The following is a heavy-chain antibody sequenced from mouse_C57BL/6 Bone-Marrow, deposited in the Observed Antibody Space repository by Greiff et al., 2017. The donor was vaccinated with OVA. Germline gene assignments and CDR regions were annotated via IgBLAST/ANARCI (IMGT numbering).Heavy chain of an antibody. CDR3: ASFYYYGSSYRFAY. J-gene: IGHJ3*01. CDR2: INSDGGST. D-gene: IGHD1-1*01. V-gene: IGHV5-2*01. Sequence: EVKLVESGGGLVQPGESLKLSCESNEYEFPSHDMSWVRKTPEKRLALVAAINSDGGSTYYPDTMERRFIISRDNTKKTLYLQMSSLRSEDTALYYCASFYYYGSSYRFAYWGQGTLVTVSA. CDR1: EYEFPSHD.